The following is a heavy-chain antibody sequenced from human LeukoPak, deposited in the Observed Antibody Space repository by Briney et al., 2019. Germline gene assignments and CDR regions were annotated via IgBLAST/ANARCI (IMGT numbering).Heavy chain of an antibody. CDR1: GGTFSSYA. J-gene: IGHJ5*02. CDR2: IIPIFGTA. D-gene: IGHD6-13*01. Sequence: SVKVSCKASGGTFSSYAISWVRQAPGQGLEWMGGIIPIFGTANYAQKFQGRVTITADESTSTAYMELSSLRSEDTAVYYCARDIRIAAAGTGWFDPWGQGTLVTVSS. V-gene: IGHV1-69*13. CDR3: ARDIRIAAAGTGWFDP.